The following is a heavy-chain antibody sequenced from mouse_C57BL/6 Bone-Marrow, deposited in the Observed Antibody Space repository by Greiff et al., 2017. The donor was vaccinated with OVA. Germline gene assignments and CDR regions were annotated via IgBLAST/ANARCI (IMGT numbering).Heavy chain of an antibody. D-gene: IGHD1-1*01. Sequence: VQLQQPGAELVRPGTSVKLSCKASGYTFTSYWMHWVKQRPGQGLEWIGVIDPSDSYTNYNQKFKGKATLTVDTSSCTAYMQLSSLTSEDSAVYYCANYYGSSHYLGYWGQGTTLTVSS. CDR1: GYTFTSYW. V-gene: IGHV1-59*01. J-gene: IGHJ2*01. CDR3: ANYYGSSHYLGY. CDR2: IDPSDSYT.